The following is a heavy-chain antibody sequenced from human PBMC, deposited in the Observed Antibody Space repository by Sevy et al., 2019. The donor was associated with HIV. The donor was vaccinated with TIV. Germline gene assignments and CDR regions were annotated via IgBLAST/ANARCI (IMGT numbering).Heavy chain of an antibody. V-gene: IGHV3-7*01. D-gene: IGHD6-6*01. CDR2: IKQDGSEK. CDR1: GFTFSSYW. J-gene: IGHJ4*02. Sequence: GGSLRLSCAASGFTFSSYWMSWVRQTPGKGLEWVANIKQDGSEKYYVDSVKGRFTISGDNAKNSLYLQMNSLRAEDTAVYYCARWGHAWQLNYWGQGTLVTVSS. CDR3: ARWGHAWQLNY.